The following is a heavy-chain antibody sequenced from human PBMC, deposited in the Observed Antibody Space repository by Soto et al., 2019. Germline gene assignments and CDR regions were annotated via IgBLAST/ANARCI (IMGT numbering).Heavy chain of an antibody. D-gene: IGHD1-1*01. Sequence: RASVKVSCKAIGYSFTSHYIHWVRQAPGQGLEWMGTIYPGGVNIGYAQKFQGRVTMTKDTSTTTVYMELNSLTSEDTAVYYCARDQGWHDVVWWFDPWGQGTLVSVSS. CDR3: ARDQGWHDVVWWFDP. J-gene: IGHJ5*02. V-gene: IGHV1-46*03. CDR2: IYPGGVNI. CDR1: GYSFTSHY.